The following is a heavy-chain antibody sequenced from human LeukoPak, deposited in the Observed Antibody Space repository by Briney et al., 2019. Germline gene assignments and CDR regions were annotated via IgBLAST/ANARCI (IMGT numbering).Heavy chain of an antibody. CDR2: IYSGGST. D-gene: IGHD3-9*01. V-gene: IGHV3-53*01. CDR3: ARHLYYDILTGYSGWFDP. Sequence: GGSLRLSCAASGFTVSSNYMSWVRQAPGKGLEWVPVIYSGGSTYYADSVKGRFTISRDNSKNTLYLQMNSLRAEDTAVYYCARHLYYDILTGYSGWFDPWGQGTLVTVSS. J-gene: IGHJ5*02. CDR1: GFTVSSNY.